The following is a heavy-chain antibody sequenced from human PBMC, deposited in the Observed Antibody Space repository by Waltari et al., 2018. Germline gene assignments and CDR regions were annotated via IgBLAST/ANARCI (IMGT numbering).Heavy chain of an antibody. J-gene: IGHJ4*02. CDR2: VDPEDGET. CDR1: GYTVTDYY. D-gene: IGHD3-22*01. V-gene: IGHV1-69-2*01. Sequence: VQLVQSGAEVKKPGATVTISCKASGYTVTDYYMHWVQQATGKGLEWMGRVDPEDGETIYAEKFQGRVTITADTSTDTAYMELSSLRSEDTAVYYCATTGEYYYDSSGYYRPFDYWGQGTLVTVSS. CDR3: ATTGEYYYDSSGYYRPFDY.